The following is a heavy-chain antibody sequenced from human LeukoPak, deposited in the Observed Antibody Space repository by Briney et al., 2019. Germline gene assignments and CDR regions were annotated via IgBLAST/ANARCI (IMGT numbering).Heavy chain of an antibody. CDR2: IYPGHSDT. J-gene: IGHJ3*02. D-gene: IGHD4-23*01. Sequence: GGALEISLKGAGCSFPSYWIGWGRPRAGKGVEWRGIIYPGHSDTTYSPSFQGHVPISPDKSISTAYLQWSSLKASDTAMYYCARRDYGGLDAFDIWGQGTMVTVSS. CDR1: GCSFPSYW. V-gene: IGHV5-51*01. CDR3: ARRDYGGLDAFDI.